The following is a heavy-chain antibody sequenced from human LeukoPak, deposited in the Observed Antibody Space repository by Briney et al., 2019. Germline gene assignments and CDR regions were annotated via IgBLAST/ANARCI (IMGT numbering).Heavy chain of an antibody. CDR1: GSSFNTYY. J-gene: IGHJ4*02. Sequence: SETLSLTCSVSGSSFNTYYWSWIRQPAGKALEWIGRIHTSGSADYSPSLQSRVTISVDMSKKEFSLKLTSVTAADTAVYYCARDIVFLIDEDYGWGQGILVTVSS. V-gene: IGHV4-4*07. CDR2: IHTSGSA. CDR3: ARDIVFLIDEDYG. D-gene: IGHD4-17*01.